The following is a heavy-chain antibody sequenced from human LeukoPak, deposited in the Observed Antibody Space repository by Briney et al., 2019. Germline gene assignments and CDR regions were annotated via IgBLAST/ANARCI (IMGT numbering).Heavy chain of an antibody. D-gene: IGHD3-22*01. CDR3: AKGSYYDSSGSFYFDY. V-gene: IGHV3-23*01. Sequence: GGSLRLSCAASGFTFSSYAMRWVRQAPGKGLEWVSGISGSGDNTYYADSVKGRFTISRDNSKNTLYVQVNSLGTEDTAAYYCAKGSYYDSSGSFYFDYWGQGTLVTVSS. CDR2: ISGSGDNT. CDR1: GFTFSSYA. J-gene: IGHJ4*02.